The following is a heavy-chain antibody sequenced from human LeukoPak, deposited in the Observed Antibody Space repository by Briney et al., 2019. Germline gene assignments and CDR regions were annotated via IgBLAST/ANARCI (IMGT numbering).Heavy chain of an antibody. CDR3: ARDKIYDSSGYYYY. V-gene: IGHV1-69*04. CDR1: GGTFSSYA. J-gene: IGHJ4*02. Sequence: GSSVKVSCKASGGTFSSYAISWVGQAPGHGLEWMGRIIPIFGIANYAQKFQARVTITADKSTSTAYVELSSLRSEDTAVYYCARDKIYDSSGYYYYWGQGTLVTVSS. CDR2: IIPIFGIA. D-gene: IGHD3-22*01.